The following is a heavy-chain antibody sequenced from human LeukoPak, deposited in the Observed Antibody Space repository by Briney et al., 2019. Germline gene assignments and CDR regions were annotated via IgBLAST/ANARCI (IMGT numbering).Heavy chain of an antibody. V-gene: IGHV4-61*02. CDR3: ARDSARDIVVVPAAMAFDI. J-gene: IGHJ3*02. D-gene: IGHD2-2*01. CDR1: GGSISSGSYY. Sequence: SETLSLTCTVSGGSISSGSYYWSWSRQPAGKGLEWIGRIYTSGSTNYNPSLKSRVTISVDTSKNQFSLKLSSVTAADTAVYYCARDSARDIVVVPAAMAFDIWGQGTMVTVSS. CDR2: IYTSGST.